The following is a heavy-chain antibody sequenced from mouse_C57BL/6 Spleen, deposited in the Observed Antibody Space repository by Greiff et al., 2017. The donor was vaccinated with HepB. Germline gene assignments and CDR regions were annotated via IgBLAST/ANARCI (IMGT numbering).Heavy chain of an antibody. V-gene: IGHV1-9*01. CDR1: GYTFTGYW. D-gene: IGHD1-1*01. CDR2: ILPGSGST. J-gene: IGHJ3*01. CDR3: ARLGDYYGSSPFAY. Sequence: QVQLQQSGAELMKPGASVKLSCKATGYTFTGYWIEWVKQRPGHGLEWIGEILPGSGSTNYNEKFKGKAPFTADTSSNTADMQLSSLTTEDSAIYYCARLGDYYGSSPFAYWGQGTLVTVSA.